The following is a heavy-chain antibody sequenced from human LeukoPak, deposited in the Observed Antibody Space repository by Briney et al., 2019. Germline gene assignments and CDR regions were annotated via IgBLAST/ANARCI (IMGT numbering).Heavy chain of an antibody. V-gene: IGHV1-69*01. CDR3: ATPGKHSGNSDAFDI. Sequence: GSSVKVSCKASGGTFSSYAISWVRQAPGQGLEWMGGIIPIFGTANYAQKFQGRVTITADESTSTAYMELSSLRSEDTAVYYCATPGKHSGNSDAFDIWGQGTMVTVSS. J-gene: IGHJ3*02. CDR2: IIPIFGTA. D-gene: IGHD4-23*01. CDR1: GGTFSSYA.